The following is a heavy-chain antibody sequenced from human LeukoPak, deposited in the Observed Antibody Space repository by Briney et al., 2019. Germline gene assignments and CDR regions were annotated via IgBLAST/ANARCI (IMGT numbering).Heavy chain of an antibody. Sequence: SETLSLTCTVSGGSISSGDYYRSWIRQPPGKGLEWIGYIYYSGSTYYNPSLKSRVTISVDTSKNQFSLKLSSVTAADTAVYYCARDTPIWSGYSFFDYWGQGTLVTVSS. CDR3: ARDTPIWSGYSFFDY. CDR1: GGSISSGDYY. CDR2: IYYSGST. D-gene: IGHD3-3*01. J-gene: IGHJ4*02. V-gene: IGHV4-30-4*01.